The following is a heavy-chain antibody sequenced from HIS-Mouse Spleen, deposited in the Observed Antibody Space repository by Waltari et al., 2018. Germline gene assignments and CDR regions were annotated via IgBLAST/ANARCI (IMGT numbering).Heavy chain of an antibody. CDR2: IMSRMSYI. V-gene: IGHV3-21*01. Sequence: EVQLVQSGGGLVKPGGSLRLSCAASGFTFSSYSMNWVRQAPGKGRGCGSSIMSRMSYIYYADSVKGRFTISRDNAKNSLYLQMNSLRAEDTAVYYCARRLLTGDAFDIWGQGTMVTVSS. CDR3: ARRLLTGDAFDI. J-gene: IGHJ3*02. CDR1: GFTFSSYS. D-gene: IGHD7-27*01.